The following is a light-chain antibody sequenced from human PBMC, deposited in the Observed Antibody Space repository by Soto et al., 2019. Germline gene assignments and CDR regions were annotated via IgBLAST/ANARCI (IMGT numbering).Light chain of an antibody. J-gene: IGKJ2*01. CDR1: QSVLYSSNNKNY. Sequence: DFVMSQSPDSLAVSLGERATINCKSSQSVLYSSNNKNYLAWYQQKPGQPPKLLIYWASTRESGVPDRFSGSGSGTDFTLTISSLQAEDVAVYYCHQYYSSPYTFGQGTKLEIK. CDR3: HQYYSSPYT. CDR2: WAS. V-gene: IGKV4-1*01.